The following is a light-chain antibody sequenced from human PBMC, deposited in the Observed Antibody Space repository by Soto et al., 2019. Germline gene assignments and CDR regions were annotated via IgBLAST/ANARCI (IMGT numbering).Light chain of an antibody. CDR3: QQYSMAPLT. CDR1: QSVSSTY. CDR2: GAS. J-gene: IGKJ1*01. V-gene: IGKV3-20*01. Sequence: VLTQSPGTLSLSPGERATLSCRASQSVSSTYLAWYQQKAGQAPRLVIFGASSRATDIPDRFSASGSGTDFTLTISRLEPEDFAVYYCQQYSMAPLTFGQGTKVDIK.